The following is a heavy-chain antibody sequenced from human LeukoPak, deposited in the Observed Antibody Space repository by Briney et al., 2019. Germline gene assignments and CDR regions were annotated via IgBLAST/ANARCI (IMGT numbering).Heavy chain of an antibody. J-gene: IGHJ4*02. D-gene: IGHD4-17*01. CDR2: IDGSGGNT. CDR3: AKDSSVPYGITN. V-gene: IGHV3-23*01. CDR1: GFTFSRYA. Sequence: GGSLRLSCVASGFTFSRYAMSWVRQAPGKGLEWVSAIDGSGGNTYYADSVKGRFTISRDNSKNTLFLQMNSLRAEDTAVYFCAKDSSVPYGITNWGQGTLVTVS.